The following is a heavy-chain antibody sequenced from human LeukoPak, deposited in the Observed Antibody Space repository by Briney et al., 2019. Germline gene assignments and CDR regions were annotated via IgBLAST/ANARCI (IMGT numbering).Heavy chain of an antibody. CDR3: ARTSSGWSGDAFDI. CDR2: IYYSGST. CDR1: GGSISSYY. Sequence: SETLSLTCTVSGGSISSYYWSWIRQPPGKGLEWIGYIYYSGSTNYNPSLKSRVTISVDTSKNQFSLKLSSVTAADTAVYYCARTSSGWSGDAFDIRGQGTMVTVSS. V-gene: IGHV4-59*01. J-gene: IGHJ3*02. D-gene: IGHD6-19*01.